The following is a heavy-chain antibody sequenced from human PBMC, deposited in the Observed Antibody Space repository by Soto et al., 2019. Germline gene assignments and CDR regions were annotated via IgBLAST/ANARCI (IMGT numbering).Heavy chain of an antibody. D-gene: IGHD3-16*01. J-gene: IGHJ4*02. Sequence: GGSLRLSCAASGFAFSTYSMNWVRQAPGKGLEWVSSISTSSTFVYYADSQKGRFTISRDDATNSLYLQMNSLRAEDTALYYCATAGESSRYYFDSWGQGTLVTVSS. V-gene: IGHV3-21*01. CDR3: ATAGESSRYYFDS. CDR1: GFAFSTYS. CDR2: ISTSSTFV.